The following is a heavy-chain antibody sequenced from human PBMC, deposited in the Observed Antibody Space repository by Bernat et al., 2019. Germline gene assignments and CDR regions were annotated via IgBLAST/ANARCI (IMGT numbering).Heavy chain of an antibody. D-gene: IGHD3-16*01. CDR1: GFTFSSYG. CDR3: ARAGITFGGGPVRPPVVHVY. Sequence: QVQLVESGGGVVQPGRSLRLSCAASGFTFSSYGMHWVRQAPGKGLEWVAVIWYDGSNKYYADSVKGRFTISRDNSKNTLYLQMNSLRAEDTAVYYCARAGITFGGGPVRPPVVHVYWRQGTLLTVSS. J-gene: IGHJ4*02. CDR2: IWYDGSNK. V-gene: IGHV3-33*01.